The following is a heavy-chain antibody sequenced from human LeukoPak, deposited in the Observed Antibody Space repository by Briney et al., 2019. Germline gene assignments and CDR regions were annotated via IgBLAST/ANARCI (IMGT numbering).Heavy chain of an antibody. V-gene: IGHV3-23*01. CDR2: ISGAGDNT. Sequence: GGSLRLSCTASGFIFRNYAMSWVRQAPGKGLEWVSTISGAGDNTNNADSVTGRFTISRDNSKNALYLQMNSLRAEDTAVYYCAKDYSVSNWCFDLWGRGTLVTVSS. J-gene: IGHJ2*01. CDR1: GFIFRNYA. CDR3: AKDYSVSNWCFDL. D-gene: IGHD5/OR15-5a*01.